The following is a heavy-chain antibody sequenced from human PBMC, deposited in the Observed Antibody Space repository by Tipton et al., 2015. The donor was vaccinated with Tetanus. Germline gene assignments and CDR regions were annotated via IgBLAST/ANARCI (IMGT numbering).Heavy chain of an antibody. D-gene: IGHD6-13*01. J-gene: IGHJ4*02. CDR1: GFTFSSYS. Sequence: QLVQSGGGLVKPGGSLRLSCAASGFTFSSYSMNWVRQAPGKGLEWIAYISSGSSIIFYADAVRGRFFISRDNTKNSLSLQMNSLKDDDTAVDYCARSAHFASWYDWGPGTRVTVSS. CDR2: ISSGSSII. CDR3: ARSAHFASWYD. V-gene: IGHV3-21*05.